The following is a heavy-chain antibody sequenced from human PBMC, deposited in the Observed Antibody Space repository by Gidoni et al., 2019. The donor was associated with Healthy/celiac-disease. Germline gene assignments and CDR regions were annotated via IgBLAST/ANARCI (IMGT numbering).Heavy chain of an antibody. CDR3: AMVRGVIGESYDY. D-gene: IGHD3-10*01. CDR1: GGSISSYY. J-gene: IGHJ4*02. CDR2: IYYSGST. Sequence: QVQLQESGPGLVKPSETLSLTCTVPGGSISSYYWSWIRQPPGKGLEWIGYIYYSGSTNYNPSLKSRVTISVDTSKNQFSLKLSSVTAADTAVYYCAMVRGVIGESYDYWGQGTLVTVSS. V-gene: IGHV4-59*01.